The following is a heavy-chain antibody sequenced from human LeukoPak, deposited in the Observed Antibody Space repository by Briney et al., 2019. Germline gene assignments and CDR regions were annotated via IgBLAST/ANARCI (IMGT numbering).Heavy chain of an antibody. CDR1: GGSFSGYY. V-gene: IGHV4-34*01. D-gene: IGHD6-19*01. CDR2: INHSGST. J-gene: IGHJ3*02. Sequence: PSETLSLTCAVYGGSFSGYYWSWIRQPPGKGLEWIGEINHSGSTNYNPSLKSRVTISVDTSKNQFSLKLSSVTAADTAVYYCARPGYSSGWYPDAFDIWGQGTMVTVSS. CDR3: ARPGYSSGWYPDAFDI.